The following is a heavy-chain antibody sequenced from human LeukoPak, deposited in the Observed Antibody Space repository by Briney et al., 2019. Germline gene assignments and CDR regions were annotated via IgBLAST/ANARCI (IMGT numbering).Heavy chain of an antibody. J-gene: IGHJ4*02. CDR2: ISSSSSYI. V-gene: IGHV3-21*01. Sequence: GGSLRLSCVASGFTFSSYEMNWVRQAPGKGLEWVSSISSSSSYIYYADSVKGRFTISGDNAKNSLYLQMNSLRAEDTGVYYCARGDTQSKYRQFDSWGQGSLVIVSS. CDR3: ARGDTQSKYRQFDS. D-gene: IGHD1-26*01. CDR1: GFTFSSYE.